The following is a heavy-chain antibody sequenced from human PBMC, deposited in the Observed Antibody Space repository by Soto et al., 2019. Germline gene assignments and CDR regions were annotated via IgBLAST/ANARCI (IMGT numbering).Heavy chain of an antibody. Sequence: GGSLRLSCAASGFTFDDYAMHWVRQAPGKGLEWVSGISWNSGSIGYADSVKGRFTISRDNAKNSLYLQMNSLRAEDTALYYCAKDTYSSGWFPDAFDIWGQGTMVTVSS. CDR3: AKDTYSSGWFPDAFDI. V-gene: IGHV3-9*01. CDR2: ISWNSGSI. J-gene: IGHJ3*02. D-gene: IGHD6-19*01. CDR1: GFTFDDYA.